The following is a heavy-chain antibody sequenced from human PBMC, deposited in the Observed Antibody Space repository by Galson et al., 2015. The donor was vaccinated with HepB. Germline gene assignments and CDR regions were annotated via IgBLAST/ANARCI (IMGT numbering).Heavy chain of an antibody. Sequence: SLRLSCAVSGFTFSNYAMSWVRQAPRRGLEWVSGISPGGSNTYYTDSVRGRFTISRDNSKNTLYLQINSLRVEDTAIYYCTKGRREGGAWGQGTLVTVSS. J-gene: IGHJ5*02. CDR2: ISPGGSNT. CDR3: TKGRREGGA. V-gene: IGHV3-23*01. CDR1: GFTFSNYA.